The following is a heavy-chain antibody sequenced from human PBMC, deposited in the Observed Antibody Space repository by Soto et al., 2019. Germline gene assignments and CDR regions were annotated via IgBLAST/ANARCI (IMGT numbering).Heavy chain of an antibody. CDR1: GFTFSSYE. Sequence: EVQLVESGGGWVQPGGSLRLSCAASGFTFSSYEMNWVRQAPGKGLEWVSYISSSGSTIYYADSVKGRFTISRDNAKNSLYLQMNRLRAEDTAVYYCARDTGLSNDFDYWGQGTLVTVSS. CDR3: ARDTGLSNDFDY. V-gene: IGHV3-48*03. CDR2: ISSSGSTI. D-gene: IGHD4-17*01. J-gene: IGHJ4*02.